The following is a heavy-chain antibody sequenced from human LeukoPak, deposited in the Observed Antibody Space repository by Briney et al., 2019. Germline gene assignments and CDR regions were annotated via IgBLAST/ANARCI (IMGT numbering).Heavy chain of an antibody. CDR3: AKDTAGDCSGGSCYGGGRVFNY. CDR2: ISYDGSNK. CDR1: GFTFSSYG. V-gene: IGHV3-30*18. J-gene: IGHJ4*02. Sequence: PGRSLRPSCAASGFTFSSYGMHWVRQAPGKGLEWVAVISYDGSNKYYADSVKGRFTISRDNPKNTLYLQMNSLRAEDTAVYYCAKDTAGDCSGGSCYGGGRVFNYWGQGTLVTVSS. D-gene: IGHD2-15*01.